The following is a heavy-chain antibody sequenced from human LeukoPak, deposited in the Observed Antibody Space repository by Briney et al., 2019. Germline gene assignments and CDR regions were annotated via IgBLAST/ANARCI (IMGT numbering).Heavy chain of an antibody. CDR1: GFTFSSYS. Sequence: RGSLRLSCAASGFTFSSYSMNWVRQAPGKGLEWVSYISSSSSTIYYADSVKGRFTISGDNAKNSLYLQMNSLRAEDTAVYYCASIVVVAARETDFDYWGQGTLVTVSS. CDR3: ASIVVVAARETDFDY. CDR2: ISSSSSTI. J-gene: IGHJ4*02. V-gene: IGHV3-48*04. D-gene: IGHD2-15*01.